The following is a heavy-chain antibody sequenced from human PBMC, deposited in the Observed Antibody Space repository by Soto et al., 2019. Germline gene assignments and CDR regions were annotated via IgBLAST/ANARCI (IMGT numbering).Heavy chain of an antibody. CDR2: IDWSDDK. Sequence: QITLKESGPTLVKATQTLTLTCSFSGFSVATIGAGVAWIRQPPGKALEWLALIDWSDDKRYKPSLTHRLTITKDTSKNQVVLTMTNMEPLDTATYYCAHSRISISGAPFDYWGQGTLVTVSS. D-gene: IGHD3-3*01. V-gene: IGHV2-5*01. CDR3: AHSRISISGAPFDY. CDR1: GFSVATIGAG. J-gene: IGHJ4*02.